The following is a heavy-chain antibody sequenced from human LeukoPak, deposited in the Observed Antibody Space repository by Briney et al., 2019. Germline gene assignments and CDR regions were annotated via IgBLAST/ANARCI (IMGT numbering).Heavy chain of an antibody. CDR3: AKVGTLWFGELINYEFDY. Sequence: QPGRSLRLSCAASGFTFDDYAMHWVRQAPGKGLEWVSGISWNSGSIGYADSVKGRFTISRDNAKNSLYLQMNSLRAEDTALYYCAKVGTLWFGELINYEFDYWGQGTLVTVSS. CDR1: GFTFDDYA. CDR2: ISWNSGSI. V-gene: IGHV3-9*01. J-gene: IGHJ4*02. D-gene: IGHD3-10*01.